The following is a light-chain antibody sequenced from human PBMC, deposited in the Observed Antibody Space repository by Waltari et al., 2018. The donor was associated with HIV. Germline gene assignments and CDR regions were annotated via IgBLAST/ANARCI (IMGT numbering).Light chain of an antibody. CDR2: RDN. Sequence: QSVLTQPPSASGTPGQRVTISCSGSSSNIGSGYVNWYQQVPGTAPKLLIYRDNQRPSGVPDRFSGSKSGTSASLAISGLRSEDEADYYCAAWDDSLSGVFGGGTKLTVL. CDR3: AAWDDSLSGV. J-gene: IGLJ3*02. V-gene: IGLV1-47*01. CDR1: SSNIGSGY.